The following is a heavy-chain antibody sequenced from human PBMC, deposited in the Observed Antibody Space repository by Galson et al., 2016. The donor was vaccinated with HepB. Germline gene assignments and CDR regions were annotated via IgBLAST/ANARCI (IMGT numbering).Heavy chain of an antibody. CDR2: IWYDGSNK. CDR1: GFTFSSYG. CDR3: ARDDYFRLGY. D-gene: IGHD3-16*01. Sequence: SLRLSCAASGFTFSSYGMHWVRQAPGKGLEWVAIIWYDGSNKYYADSVKGRFTISRDNSKNTLYLQMNSLIAEDTAVYYCARDDYFRLGYWGQGTLVTVSS. V-gene: IGHV3-33*01. J-gene: IGHJ4*02.